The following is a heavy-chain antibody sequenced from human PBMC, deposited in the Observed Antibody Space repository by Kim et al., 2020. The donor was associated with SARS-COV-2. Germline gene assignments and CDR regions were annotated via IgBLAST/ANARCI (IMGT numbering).Heavy chain of an antibody. CDR1: GYTFTSYY. CDR2: INPSGGST. D-gene: IGHD3-10*01. CDR3: ARGPGGVLLWFGDTINGMDV. V-gene: IGHV1-46*01. Sequence: ASVKVSCKASGYTFTSYYMHWVRQAPGQGLEWMGIINPSGGSTSYAQKFQGRVTMTRDTSTSTVYMELSSLRSEDTAVYYCARGPGGVLLWFGDTINGMDVWGQGTTVTVSS. J-gene: IGHJ6*02.